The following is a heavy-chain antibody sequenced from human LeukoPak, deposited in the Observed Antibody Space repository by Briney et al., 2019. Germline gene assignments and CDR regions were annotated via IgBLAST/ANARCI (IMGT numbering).Heavy chain of an antibody. V-gene: IGHV4-59*08. J-gene: IGHJ3*02. CDR3: ARHYSESGHDVFDI. CDR1: GGSISSYY. CDR2: IYYSGST. D-gene: IGHD6-13*01. Sequence: SETLSLTCTVSGGSISSYYWSWIRQPPGKRLEWIGYIYYSGSTNSNPSLKSRVTISADTSKDQFPLKLSSVTAADTAVYYCARHYSESGHDVFDIWGQGTVVTVSS.